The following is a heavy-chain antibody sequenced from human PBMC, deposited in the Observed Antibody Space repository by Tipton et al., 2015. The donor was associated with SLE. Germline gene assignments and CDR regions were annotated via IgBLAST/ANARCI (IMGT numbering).Heavy chain of an antibody. Sequence: SLRLSCEASGFTFRSYAMNWVRQAPGKGLEWVSLISGSIDTTHYADAVKGRFTISRDNSKNTLYLQMNSLRAEDTAVYYCVRLELPATKADYWGPGTLVTVSS. D-gene: IGHD5-24*01. V-gene: IGHV3-23*01. J-gene: IGHJ4*02. CDR3: VRLELPATKADY. CDR1: GFTFRSYA. CDR2: ISGSIDTT.